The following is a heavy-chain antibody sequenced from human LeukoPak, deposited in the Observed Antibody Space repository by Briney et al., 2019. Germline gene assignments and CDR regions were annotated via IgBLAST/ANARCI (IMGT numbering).Heavy chain of an antibody. CDR3: ARDTAMVRGPVDY. CDR2: ISSSSSYI. J-gene: IGHJ4*02. CDR1: GYTFSSYS. D-gene: IGHD5-18*01. Sequence: GGSLRLSCAASGYTFSSYSMNWVRQAPGKGLEWVSSISSSSSYIYYADSVKGRFTISRDNAKNSLYLQMNSLRAEDTAVYYCARDTAMVRGPVDYWGQGTLVTVSS. V-gene: IGHV3-21*01.